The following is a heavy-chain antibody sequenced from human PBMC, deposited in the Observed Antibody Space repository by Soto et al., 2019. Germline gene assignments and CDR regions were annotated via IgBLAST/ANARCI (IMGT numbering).Heavy chain of an antibody. Sequence: SVKVSRKASGGTFSGYAISWVRQAPGQGLEWMGGIIPIFGTANYAQKFQGRVTITADESTSTAYMELSSLRSEDTAVYYCARDGVIAARPRGFDYWGQGTLVTVSS. CDR1: GGTFSGYA. J-gene: IGHJ4*02. V-gene: IGHV1-69*13. CDR3: ARDGVIAARPRGFDY. CDR2: IIPIFGTA. D-gene: IGHD6-6*01.